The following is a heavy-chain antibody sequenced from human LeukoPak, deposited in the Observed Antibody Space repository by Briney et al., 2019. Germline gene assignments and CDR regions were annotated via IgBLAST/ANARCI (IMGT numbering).Heavy chain of an antibody. CDR2: INPNSGDT. J-gene: IGHJ4*02. V-gene: IGHV1-2*02. CDR3: ARPRNPGIAVAAPY. Sequence: VASVKVSCKTSGYTFTGYYMHWVRQAPGQGLEWIGWINPNSGDTNYAQKFQGRVTMTRDTSISTAYMELTWLRSDDTAVYFCARPRNPGIAVAAPYWGQGTLVTVSS. D-gene: IGHD6-19*01. CDR1: GYTFTGYY.